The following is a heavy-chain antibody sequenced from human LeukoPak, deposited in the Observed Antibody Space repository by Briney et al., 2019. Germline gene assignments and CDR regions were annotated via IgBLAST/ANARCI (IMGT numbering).Heavy chain of an antibody. J-gene: IGHJ4*02. D-gene: IGHD4-23*01. V-gene: IGHV4-59*08. CDR1: GGSISSYY. Sequence: SETLSLTCTVSGGSISSYYWSWIRQPPGKGLEWIGYIYYSGSTNYNPSLKSRVTISVDTSKNQFSLKLSSVTAADTAVYYCARGSIDDYGGNDPYFDYWGQGTLVTVSS. CDR3: ARGSIDDYGGNDPYFDY. CDR2: IYYSGST.